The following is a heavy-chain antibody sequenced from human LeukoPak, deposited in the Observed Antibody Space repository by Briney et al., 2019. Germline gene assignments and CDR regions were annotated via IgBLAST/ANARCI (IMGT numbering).Heavy chain of an antibody. CDR3: AKVGYNSGSSFDY. Sequence: SETLSLTCTVSGGSISSYYWSWIRQPPGKGLEWIGYIYYSGSTNYNPSLKSRVTISVDTSKNQFSLKLSSVTAADTAVYYCAKVGYNSGSSFDYWGQGTLVTVSS. J-gene: IGHJ4*02. CDR1: GGSISSYY. V-gene: IGHV4-59*01. CDR2: IYYSGST. D-gene: IGHD3-10*01.